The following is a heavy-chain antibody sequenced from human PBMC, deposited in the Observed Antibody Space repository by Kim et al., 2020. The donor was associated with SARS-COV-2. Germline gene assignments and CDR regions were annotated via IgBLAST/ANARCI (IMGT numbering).Heavy chain of an antibody. V-gene: IGHV4-34*01. CDR3: ARSLWFGELLNPPTLFDY. D-gene: IGHD3-10*01. J-gene: IGHJ4*02. Sequence: KSRVTISVDTSKNQFSLKLSSVTAADTAVYYCARSLWFGELLNPPTLFDYWGQGTLVTVSS.